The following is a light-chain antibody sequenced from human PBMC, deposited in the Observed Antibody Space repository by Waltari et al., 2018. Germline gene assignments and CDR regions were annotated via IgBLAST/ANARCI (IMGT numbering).Light chain of an antibody. CDR2: ENT. J-gene: IGLJ7*01. Sequence: QSVFTQPPSVSAAPGQRVTISCSGGRSNLGTNYVTWYRQFPGTAPKPLIYENTERPSGIPGRFSGSKSGTSATLDITGLQAGDEADYYCGTWDSSLSGAVFGGGTHRTVL. V-gene: IGLV1-51*02. CDR3: GTWDSSLSGAV. CDR1: RSNLGTNY.